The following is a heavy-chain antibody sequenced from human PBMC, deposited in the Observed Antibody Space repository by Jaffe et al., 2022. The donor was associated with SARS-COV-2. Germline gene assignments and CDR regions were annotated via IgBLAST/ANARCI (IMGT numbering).Heavy chain of an antibody. CDR2: ISSSGSTI. J-gene: IGHJ4*02. V-gene: IGHV3-48*03. CDR3: ARARGYSYGSEFDY. D-gene: IGHD5-18*01. CDR1: GFTFSSYE. Sequence: EVQLVESGGGLVQPGGSLRLSCAASGFTFSSYEMNWVRQAPGKGLEWVSYISSSGSTIYYADSVKGRFTISRDNAKNSLYLQMNSLRAEDTAVYYCARARGYSYGSEFDYWGQGTLVTVSS.